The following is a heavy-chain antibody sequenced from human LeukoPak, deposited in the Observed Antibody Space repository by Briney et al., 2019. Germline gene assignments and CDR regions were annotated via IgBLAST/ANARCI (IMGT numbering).Heavy chain of an antibody. CDR3: ARDGSGSYYSLFGIRPLGQPEGYYYYGMDV. CDR2: IKKDGRGK. CDR1: GFTFSSYG. V-gene: IGHV3-7*01. J-gene: IGHJ6*02. Sequence: GGSLGFSGEASGFTFSSYGMSWVRQAPGKGLDGVANIKKDGRGKYYGDPLKGRFTISRDNAKNSLYLQMNSLRAEDTAVYYCARDGSGSYYSLFGIRPLGQPEGYYYYGMDVWGQGTTVTVSS. D-gene: IGHD3-10*01.